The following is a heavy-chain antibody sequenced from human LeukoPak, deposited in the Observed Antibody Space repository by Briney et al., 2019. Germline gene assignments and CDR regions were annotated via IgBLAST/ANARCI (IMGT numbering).Heavy chain of an antibody. CDR3: ARYSGSYWNFDY. D-gene: IGHD1-26*01. CDR1: GGSISSGGYY. V-gene: IGHV4-31*03. Sequence: SETLSLTCTVSGGSISSGGYYWSWIRQHPGRGLEWIGYIYYSGSTYYNPSLKSRVTISVDTSKNQFSLKLSSVTAADTAVYYCARYSGSYWNFDYWGQGTLVTVSS. CDR2: IYYSGST. J-gene: IGHJ4*02.